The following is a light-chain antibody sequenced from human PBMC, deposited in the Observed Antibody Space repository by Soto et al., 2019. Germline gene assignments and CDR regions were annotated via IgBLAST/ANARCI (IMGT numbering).Light chain of an antibody. CDR1: SSNIGAGYD. CDR2: GNS. J-gene: IGLJ3*02. CDR3: QSYDSSRSGWV. V-gene: IGLV1-40*01. Sequence: QSVLPQPPSVSGAPGQRVTISCTGSSSNIGAGYDVHWYQQLPGTAPKLLIYGNSNRPSGVPDRFSGSKSGTSASLALTGLRAEDGADYYCQSYDSSRSGWVFGGGTELTVL.